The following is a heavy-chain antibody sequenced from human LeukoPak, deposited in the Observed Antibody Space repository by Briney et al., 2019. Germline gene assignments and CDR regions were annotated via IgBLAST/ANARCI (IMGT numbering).Heavy chain of an antibody. V-gene: IGHV3-30*02. J-gene: IGHJ4*02. CDR3: AKDQDYYYGSGSALDY. CDR2: IRYDGSQK. Sequence: GGSLRLSCAACGFTFSNYGMHWVRQAPGKGLEWVAFIRYDGSQKYYADSLKGRCTISRDNSKNTLYLHMNSLSVEDTAVYYCAKDQDYYYGSGSALDYWGQGTLVTVSS. D-gene: IGHD3-10*01. CDR1: GFTFSNYG.